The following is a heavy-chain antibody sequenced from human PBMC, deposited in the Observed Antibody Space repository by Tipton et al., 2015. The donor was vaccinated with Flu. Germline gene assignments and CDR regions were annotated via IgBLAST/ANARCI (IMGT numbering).Heavy chain of an antibody. CDR2: IFHSGNT. Sequence: TLSLTCAVSGDSIRSSNYYWGWIRQPPGKGLEWIGNIFHSGNTYHNPSLKSRVAISVDTSKNQFSLSLTSVTAADTAVYYCARREYSNYVSEPKNWFDPWGQGTLVTVSS. D-gene: IGHD4-11*01. V-gene: IGHV4-38-2*01. CDR1: GDSIRSSNYY. J-gene: IGHJ5*02. CDR3: ARREYSNYVSEPKNWFDP.